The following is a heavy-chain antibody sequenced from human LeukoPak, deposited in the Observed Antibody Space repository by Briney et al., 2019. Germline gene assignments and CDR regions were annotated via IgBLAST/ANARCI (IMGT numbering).Heavy chain of an antibody. D-gene: IGHD3-10*01. Sequence: GGSLRLSCAASGFSFSNYAMTWVRQAPGKGLQWVSSTSGSGTSTYYANSVKGRFTISRDNSKNTLYLQMGSLRAEDMAVYYCARSPGEVVNPEYAFDIWGQGTMVTVSS. V-gene: IGHV3-64*01. CDR3: ARSPGEVVNPEYAFDI. CDR1: GFSFSNYA. J-gene: IGHJ3*02. CDR2: TSGSGTST.